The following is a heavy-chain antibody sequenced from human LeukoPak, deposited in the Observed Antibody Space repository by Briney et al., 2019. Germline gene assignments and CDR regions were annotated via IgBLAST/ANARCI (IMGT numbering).Heavy chain of an antibody. J-gene: IGHJ4*02. D-gene: IGHD2-21*02. V-gene: IGHV3-23*01. Sequence: GGSLRLSCAASGFTFSSYAMNWVRQTPGKGLEWVSSISGSGGSLYYADPVKGRFTISRDNSKNTFYLQMNSLRAEDTAIYYCAKDFVAVTAIGMYYSDYWGQGTLVTVSA. CDR2: ISGSGGSL. CDR3: AKDFVAVTAIGMYYSDY. CDR1: GFTFSSYA.